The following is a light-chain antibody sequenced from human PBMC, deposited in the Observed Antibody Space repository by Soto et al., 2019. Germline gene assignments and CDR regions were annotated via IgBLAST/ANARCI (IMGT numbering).Light chain of an antibody. CDR3: QQYSSSPAT. CDR1: QSVRSSY. J-gene: IGKJ1*01. CDR2: GAS. Sequence: ETVLTQSPGTLSLSPGERATLSCRASQSVRSSYLAWYQQKPGQTPRLLIYGASSRATGIPDRFSGSGSGTHFTLTISRLEREDFAVYFCQQYSSSPATFGQGIKVEIK. V-gene: IGKV3-20*01.